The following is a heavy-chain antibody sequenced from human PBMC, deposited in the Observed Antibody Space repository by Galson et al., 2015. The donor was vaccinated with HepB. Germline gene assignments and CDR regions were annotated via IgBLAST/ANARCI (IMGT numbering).Heavy chain of an antibody. D-gene: IGHD2-2*01. Sequence: SVKVSCKASGGTFSSYTISWVRQAPGQGLEWMGRIIPILGIANYAQKFQGRVTITADESTSTAYMELSSLRSEDTAVYYCARGREWDQLLRDAFDIWGQGTMVTVSS. CDR3: ARGREWDQLLRDAFDI. J-gene: IGHJ3*02. V-gene: IGHV1-69*02. CDR2: IIPILGIA. CDR1: GGTFSSYT.